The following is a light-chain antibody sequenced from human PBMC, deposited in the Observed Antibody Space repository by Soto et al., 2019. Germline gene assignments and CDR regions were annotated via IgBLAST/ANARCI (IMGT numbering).Light chain of an antibody. J-gene: IGKJ5*01. V-gene: IGKV3-11*01. CDR3: QQRSNWPPSIT. CDR1: QSVSSN. CDR2: GAS. Sequence: EIVMTQSPATLSVSPGDRATLSCRASQSVSSNLAWYQQRLGRAPRLLIYGASNRATGIPDRFSGSGSGTDFTLTFSRLDPEDFAVYYCQQRSNWPPSITFGQGTRLEIK.